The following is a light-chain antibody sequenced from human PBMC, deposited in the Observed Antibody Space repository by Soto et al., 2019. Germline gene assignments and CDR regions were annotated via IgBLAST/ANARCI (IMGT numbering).Light chain of an antibody. Sequence: QSVLTQSPSASGTPGQRVTVSCSGSSSNIGINTVNWYQHLPGTAPKLLIYNSDQRPSGVPDRISGSKSGTSASLAIGGLQSEDEADYYCAAWDDSLNGFFVFGTGTKVTVL. CDR1: SSNIGINT. CDR3: AAWDDSLNGFFV. J-gene: IGLJ1*01. CDR2: NSD. V-gene: IGLV1-44*01.